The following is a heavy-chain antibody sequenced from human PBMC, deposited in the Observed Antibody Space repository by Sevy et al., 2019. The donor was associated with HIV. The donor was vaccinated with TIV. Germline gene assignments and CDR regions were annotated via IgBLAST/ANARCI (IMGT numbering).Heavy chain of an antibody. CDR3: ARVRYTYGNFFFDY. D-gene: IGHD5-18*01. J-gene: IGHJ4*02. CDR1: GFTFSDYY. V-gene: IGHV3-11*01. Sequence: GSLRLSCTASGFTFSDYYMSWIRQAPGKGLEWISYISSRDYFIYYADSVEGRFTISRDNVKNSMFLHMSSLRAEDTALYYCARVRYTYGNFFFDYWGQGTLVTVSS. CDR2: ISSRDYFI.